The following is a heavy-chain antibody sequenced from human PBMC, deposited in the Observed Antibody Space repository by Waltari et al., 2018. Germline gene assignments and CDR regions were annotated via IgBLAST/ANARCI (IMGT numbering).Heavy chain of an antibody. CDR2: INPNSGGT. D-gene: IGHD5-12*01. V-gene: IGHV1-2*02. CDR3: ARAAATIPDY. Sequence: QVQLVQSGAEVKKPGSSVKVSCKASGGTFSSYAISWVRQAPGQGLEWMGWINPNSGGTNYAQKFQGRVTMTRDTSISTAYMELSRLRSDDTAVYYCARAAATIPDYWGQGTLVTVSS. CDR1: GGTFSSYA. J-gene: IGHJ4*02.